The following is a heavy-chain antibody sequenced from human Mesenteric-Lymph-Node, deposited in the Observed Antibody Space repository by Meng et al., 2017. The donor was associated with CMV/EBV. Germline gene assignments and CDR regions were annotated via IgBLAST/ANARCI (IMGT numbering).Heavy chain of an antibody. J-gene: IGHJ6*02. CDR1: GFTFSTYS. CDR2: ISSSGSTI. V-gene: IGHV3-48*04. Sequence: GGSLRLSCAASGFTFSTYSMNWVRQAPGKGLEWVSYISSSGSTIYYADSVKGRFTISRDNAKNSLYLQMNSLRAEDTAVYYCAGDRVGATHGESYYYCGLDVWGQGATVTVSS. CDR3: AGDRVGATHGESYYYCGLDV. D-gene: IGHD1-26*01.